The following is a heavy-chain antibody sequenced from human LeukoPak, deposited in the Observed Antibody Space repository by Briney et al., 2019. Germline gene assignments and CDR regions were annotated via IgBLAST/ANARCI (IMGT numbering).Heavy chain of an antibody. V-gene: IGHV3-7*01. CDR1: GFTFSTYW. D-gene: IGHD3-3*01. J-gene: IGHJ4*02. Sequence: GGSLRLSCAASGFTFSTYWMSWVRQAPGKGLEWVANIKADGSEKYYVDSVKGRFTISRDNAKNSLYLQMNSLRAEDTAVYYCARAGDFWSGYYTIDYWGQGTLVTVSS. CDR3: ARAGDFWSGYYTIDY. CDR2: IKADGSEK.